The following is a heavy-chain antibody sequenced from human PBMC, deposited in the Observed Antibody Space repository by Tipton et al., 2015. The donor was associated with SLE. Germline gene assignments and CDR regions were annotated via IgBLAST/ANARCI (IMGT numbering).Heavy chain of an antibody. Sequence: TLSLTCTVSGGSVSSGSYYWSWIRQPPGKGLEWIGYIYYSGSTNYNPSLKSRVTISVDTSKNELSLRMTSVTAADTAVYYCARGCDYTERYRYFDLWGRGTLVTVSS. CDR2: IYYSGST. CDR1: GGSVSSGSYY. CDR3: ARGCDYTERYRYFDL. V-gene: IGHV4-61*01. J-gene: IGHJ2*01. D-gene: IGHD2-15*01.